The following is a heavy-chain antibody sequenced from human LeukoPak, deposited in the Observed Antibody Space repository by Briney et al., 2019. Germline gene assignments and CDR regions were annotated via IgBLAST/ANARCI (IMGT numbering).Heavy chain of an antibody. Sequence: SETLSLTCAVSGGSISSFNWWNWVRQSPGKGLEWIGEIYHGGSTNYNPSLKSRVAMSVDRSRNQFSLRLNSVTAADTAVYYCAKGEDYGSGTVHFAPWGQGTLVTVSS. D-gene: IGHD3-10*01. CDR1: GGSISSFNW. CDR2: IYHGGST. J-gene: IGHJ5*02. V-gene: IGHV4-4*02. CDR3: AKGEDYGSGTVHFAP.